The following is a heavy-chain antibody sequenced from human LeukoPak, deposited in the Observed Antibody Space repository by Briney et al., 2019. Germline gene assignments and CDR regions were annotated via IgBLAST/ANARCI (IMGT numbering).Heavy chain of an antibody. CDR1: GYTFTSYG. J-gene: IGHJ6*02. Sequence: GASVKVSCKASGYTFTSYGISWVRQAPGQGLEWMGWISAYNGNTNYAQKFQGRVTITADESTSTAYMELSSLRSEDTAVYYCARGRYSSSINSMDVWGQGTTVTVSS. V-gene: IGHV1-18*01. D-gene: IGHD6-6*01. CDR2: ISAYNGNT. CDR3: ARGRYSSSINSMDV.